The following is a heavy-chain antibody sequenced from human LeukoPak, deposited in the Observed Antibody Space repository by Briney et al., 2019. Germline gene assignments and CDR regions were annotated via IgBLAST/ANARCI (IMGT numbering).Heavy chain of an antibody. Sequence: PSETLXLTCTVSGGSISSYYWCWVRQPPGKGLEWSGYIYYSGSTNYNPSLKSRVTISADTSKNQFSLKLSSVTAADTAVYYCARHFGVATGYFDYWGQGTLVTVSS. CDR1: GGSISSYY. V-gene: IGHV4-59*08. D-gene: IGHD5-12*01. CDR2: IYYSGST. J-gene: IGHJ4*02. CDR3: ARHFGVATGYFDY.